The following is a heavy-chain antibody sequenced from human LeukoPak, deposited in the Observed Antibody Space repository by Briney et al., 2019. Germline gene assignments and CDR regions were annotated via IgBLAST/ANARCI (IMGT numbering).Heavy chain of an antibody. J-gene: IGHJ4*02. Sequence: GGSLRLSCAASGFTFSSSAMRWVRQTPGKGLEWVSSISGSGGNTYYADSVKGRFTISRDNSKNTVYLRMNSLRAEDTAVYYCAKGNPLFYFDYWGQGTLVTVSS. CDR3: AKGNPLFYFDY. CDR2: ISGSGGNT. V-gene: IGHV3-23*01. D-gene: IGHD2-21*01. CDR1: GFTFSSSA.